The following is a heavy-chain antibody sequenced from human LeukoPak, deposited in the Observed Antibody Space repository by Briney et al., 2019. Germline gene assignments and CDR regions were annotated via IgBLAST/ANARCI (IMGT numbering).Heavy chain of an antibody. CDR2: FSGSGGSI. CDR3: AKDRCSNGVGCYYYYMDV. D-gene: IGHD2-8*01. V-gene: IGHV3-23*01. CDR1: GFTFYSYA. Sequence: GGSLRLSCAASGFTFYSYAMNWVRQTPGKGLEWVSTFSGSGGSIYYADSVKGRFTISRDNSKNTLYLQMNSLRAEDTAVYYCAKDRCSNGVGCYYYYMDVWGKGTTVTISS. J-gene: IGHJ6*03.